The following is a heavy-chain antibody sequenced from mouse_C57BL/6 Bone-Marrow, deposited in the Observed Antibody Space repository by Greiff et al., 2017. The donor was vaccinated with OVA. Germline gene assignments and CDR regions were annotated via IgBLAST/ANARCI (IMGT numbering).Heavy chain of an antibody. CDR1: GFTFSDYG. CDR3: SKPFSTVAAPFAY. CDR2: ISSGSSTI. Sequence: EVMLVESGGGLVKPGGSLKLSCAASGFTFSDYGMHWVRQAPEKGLEWVAYISSGSSTIYYADTVKGRFTISRDNAKNTLFLQMTSLRSEDSAKYDWSKPFSTVAAPFAYWGQGTLVTVSA. V-gene: IGHV5-17*01. J-gene: IGHJ3*01. D-gene: IGHD1-1*01.